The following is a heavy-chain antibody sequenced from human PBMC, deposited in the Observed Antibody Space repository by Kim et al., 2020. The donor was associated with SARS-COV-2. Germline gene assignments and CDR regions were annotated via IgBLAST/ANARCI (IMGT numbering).Heavy chain of an antibody. J-gene: IGHJ6*02. CDR3: ARVGYDYVWGSYRDYYYYYGMDV. V-gene: IGHV3-11*05. CDR1: GFTFSDYY. D-gene: IGHD3-16*02. Sequence: GGSLRLSCAASGFTFSDYYMSWIRQAPGKGLEWVSYISSSSSYTNYADSVKGRFTISRDNAKNSLYLQMNSLRAEDTAAYYCARVGYDYVWGSYRDYYYYYGMDVWGQGTTVTVPS. CDR2: ISSSSSYT.